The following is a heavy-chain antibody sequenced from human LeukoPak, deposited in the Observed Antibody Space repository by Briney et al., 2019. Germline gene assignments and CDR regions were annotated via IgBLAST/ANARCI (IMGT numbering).Heavy chain of an antibody. CDR2: INPNSGGT. J-gene: IGHJ4*02. CDR3: AREKGSPGYFDY. CDR1: GYTFTGYY. Sequence: GASVKVSCKASGYTFTGYYMHWVRQAPGQGLEWMGWINPNSGGTTYAQKFQGRVTMTRDTSISTAYMELSRLRSEDTAVYYCAREKGSPGYFDYWGQGTLVTVSS. V-gene: IGHV1-2*02. D-gene: IGHD2-15*01.